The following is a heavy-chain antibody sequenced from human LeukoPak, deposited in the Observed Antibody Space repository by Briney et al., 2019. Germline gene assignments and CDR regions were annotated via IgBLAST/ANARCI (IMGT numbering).Heavy chain of an antibody. CDR1: GFTFSNYW. Sequence: GGSLRLSCAASGFTFSNYWMHWVRQAPGKGLVWVSRINGDGRSTTYGDSVKGRFTISRDNAKNSLYLQMNSLRAEDTAVYYCARQQNSSGWYLYYYYYYMDVWGKGTTVTVSS. CDR3: ARQQNSSGWYLYYYYYYMDV. J-gene: IGHJ6*03. D-gene: IGHD6-19*01. CDR2: INGDGRST. V-gene: IGHV3-74*01.